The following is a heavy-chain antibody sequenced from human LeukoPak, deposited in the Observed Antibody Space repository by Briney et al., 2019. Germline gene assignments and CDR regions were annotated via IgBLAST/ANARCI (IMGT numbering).Heavy chain of an antibody. Sequence: ASVKVSCKASGYTFTGYYMHWVRQAPGQGLEWMGWINPNSGGTNYAQKFQGRVTMTRDTSISTAYMELSRLRSDDTAVYYCARDFGRGYSGYDSNWGQGTLVTASS. J-gene: IGHJ4*02. CDR1: GYTFTGYY. CDR2: INPNSGGT. D-gene: IGHD5-12*01. V-gene: IGHV1-2*02. CDR3: ARDFGRGYSGYDSN.